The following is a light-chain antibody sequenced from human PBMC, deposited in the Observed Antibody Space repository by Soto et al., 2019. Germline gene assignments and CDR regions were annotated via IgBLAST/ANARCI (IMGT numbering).Light chain of an antibody. J-gene: IGLJ1*01. V-gene: IGLV2-14*01. Sequence: QSALTQPASVSGAPGQSITISCTGTSSDVGDYNHVSWYQQHPGKAPKFMIYDVRIRPSGVSNRFSGSKSGNTASLTISGLDDEDEADYDCSSYTSSRSYVFGTGTKVTVL. CDR1: SSDVGDYNH. CDR2: DVR. CDR3: SSYTSSRSYV.